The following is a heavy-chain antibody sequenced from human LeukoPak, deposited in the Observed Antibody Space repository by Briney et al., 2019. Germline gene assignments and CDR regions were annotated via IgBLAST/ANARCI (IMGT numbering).Heavy chain of an antibody. CDR3: ARGIVGATFHY. J-gene: IGHJ4*02. D-gene: IGHD1-26*01. V-gene: IGHV4-34*01. Sequence: SETLSLTCAVYGGSFSGYYWSWIRQPPGKGLEWIGEINHSGSTNYNPSLKSRVTISADTSKNQFSLKLSSVTAADTAVYYCARGIVGATFHYWGQGTLVTVSS. CDR1: GGSFSGYY. CDR2: INHSGST.